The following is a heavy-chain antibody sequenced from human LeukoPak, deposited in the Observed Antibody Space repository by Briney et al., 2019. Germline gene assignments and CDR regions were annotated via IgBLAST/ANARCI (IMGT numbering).Heavy chain of an antibody. CDR3: AREGSSGFGGVERYFQH. CDR1: GGSIGSSSYY. V-gene: IGHV4-39*07. Sequence: SETLSLTCTVSGGSIGSSSYYWGWIRQPPGKGLEWIGSIYYSGSTYYNPSLKSRVTISVDTSKNQFSLKLSSVTAADTAVYYCAREGSSGFGGVERYFQHWGQGTLVTVSS. J-gene: IGHJ1*01. D-gene: IGHD3-22*01. CDR2: IYYSGST.